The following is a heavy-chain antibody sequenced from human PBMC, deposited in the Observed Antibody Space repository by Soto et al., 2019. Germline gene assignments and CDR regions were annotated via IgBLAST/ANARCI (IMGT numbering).Heavy chain of an antibody. CDR1: GGSISSYY. D-gene: IGHD3-22*01. V-gene: IGHV4-4*08. J-gene: IGHJ4*02. CDR3: ARDLHDSSGFYFDS. Sequence: SEPLSLTCTVSGGSISSYYWSWIRQPPGKGLEWIGYIYYSGSTNYNPSLKSRVTISVDTSKNQFSLKLSSVTAADTAMYFCARDLHDSSGFYFDSWGQGALVTVSS. CDR2: IYYSGST.